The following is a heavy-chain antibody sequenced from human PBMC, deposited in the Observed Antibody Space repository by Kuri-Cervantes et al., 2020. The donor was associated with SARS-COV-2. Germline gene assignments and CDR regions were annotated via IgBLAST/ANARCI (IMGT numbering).Heavy chain of an antibody. CDR3: AVVAATGYFQH. J-gene: IGHJ1*01. CDR2: IGGHGLPT. CDR1: GGSFSDYY. V-gene: IGHV3-11*01. Sequence: LSLTCAVYGGSFSDYYWSWVRQTPGKGLEWVSAIGGHGLPTYYADPVKGRFTISRDNFNNALYLEMNSLRAEDTAVYYCAVVAATGYFQHWGQGTLVTVSS. D-gene: IGHD2-15*01.